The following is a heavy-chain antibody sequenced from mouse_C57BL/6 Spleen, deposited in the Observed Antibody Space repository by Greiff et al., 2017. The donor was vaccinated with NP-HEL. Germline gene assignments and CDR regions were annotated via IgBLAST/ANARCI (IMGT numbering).Heavy chain of an antibody. CDR2: ISDGGSYT. CDR1: GFTFSSYA. Sequence: EVQVVESGGGLVKPGGSLKLSCAASGFTFSSYAMSWVRQTPEKRLEWVATISDGGSYTYYPDNVKGRFTLSRDNAKNNLYLQMSHLKSEDTAMYYCARSSWYFDVWGTGTTVTVSS. J-gene: IGHJ1*03. V-gene: IGHV5-4*01. CDR3: ARSSWYFDV.